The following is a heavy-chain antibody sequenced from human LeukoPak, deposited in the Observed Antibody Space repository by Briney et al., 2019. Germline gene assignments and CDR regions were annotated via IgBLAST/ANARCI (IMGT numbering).Heavy chain of an antibody. J-gene: IGHJ3*02. D-gene: IGHD6-19*01. Sequence: SETLSLTSTVSGGSISSYYWSWIRQPPGKGLEWIGYIYYSGSTNYNPSLKSRVTISVDTSKNQFSLKLSSVTAADTAVYYCARHEGPGIAVAGTHRGAFDIWGQGTMVTVSS. CDR1: GGSISSYY. CDR2: IYYSGST. CDR3: ARHEGPGIAVAGTHRGAFDI. V-gene: IGHV4-59*08.